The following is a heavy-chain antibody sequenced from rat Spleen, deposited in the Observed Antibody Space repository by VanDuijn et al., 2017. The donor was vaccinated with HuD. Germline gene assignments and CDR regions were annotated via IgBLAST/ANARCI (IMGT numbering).Heavy chain of an antibody. J-gene: IGHJ4*01. CDR1: GFTFSNYG. D-gene: IGHD1-6*01. V-gene: IGHV5-20*01. CDR2: ISYDGGST. CDR3: TTEEDVYYGLYDGGVMDA. Sequence: EVQLVESGGGLVQPGRSMKLSCAASGFTFSNYGMAWVRQAPKKGLEWVAYISYDGGSTYYRDSVKGRFTISRDNAKSTLYLQMDSLRSEDTATYYCTTEEDVYYGLYDGGVMDAWGQGASVTVSS.